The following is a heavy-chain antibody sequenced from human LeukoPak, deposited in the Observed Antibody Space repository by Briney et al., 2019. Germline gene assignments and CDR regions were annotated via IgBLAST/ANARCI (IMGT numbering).Heavy chain of an antibody. J-gene: IGHJ4*02. CDR1: GFTFSSYA. CDR3: ARAAYYYDSSGYYSFDH. CDR2: ISYDGSNK. D-gene: IGHD3-22*01. Sequence: PGGSLRLSCAASGFTFSSYAMHWVRQAPGKGLEWVAVISYDGSNKYYADSVKGRFTISRDNSKNTLYLQMNSLRAEDTAVYYCARAAYYYDSSGYYSFDHWGQGTLVTVSS. V-gene: IGHV3-30-3*01.